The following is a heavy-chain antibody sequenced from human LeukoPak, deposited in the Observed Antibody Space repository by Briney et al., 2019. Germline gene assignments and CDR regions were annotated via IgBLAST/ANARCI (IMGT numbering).Heavy chain of an antibody. CDR1: GFTFSSYA. CDR3: AKDLNPQTVGNGDYDVYFDY. J-gene: IGHJ4*02. Sequence: AGGSLRLSCAASGFTFSSYAMSWVRQAPGKGLEWVSAISGSGGSTYYADSVKGRFTISRDNSKNTLYLQMNSLRAEDTAVYYCAKDLNPQTVGNGDYDVYFDYWGQGTLVTVSS. CDR2: ISGSGGST. V-gene: IGHV3-23*01. D-gene: IGHD4-17*01.